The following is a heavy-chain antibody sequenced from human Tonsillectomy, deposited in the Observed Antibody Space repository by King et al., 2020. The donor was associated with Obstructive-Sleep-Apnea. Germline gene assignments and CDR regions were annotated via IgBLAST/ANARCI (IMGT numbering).Heavy chain of an antibody. CDR2: ISGYNGNT. V-gene: IGHV1-18*01. Sequence: QLVQSGAEVKKPGASVKVSCKASGYSFSIYGITWVRQAPGQGLEWMGWISGYNGNTNYAQKLQGRVTMTTDTSTSTAYMELRSLRSDDTAVYYCARSLATVTTAPSDYWGQGTLVTVSS. D-gene: IGHD4-17*01. J-gene: IGHJ4*02. CDR3: ARSLATVTTAPSDY. CDR1: GYSFSIYG.